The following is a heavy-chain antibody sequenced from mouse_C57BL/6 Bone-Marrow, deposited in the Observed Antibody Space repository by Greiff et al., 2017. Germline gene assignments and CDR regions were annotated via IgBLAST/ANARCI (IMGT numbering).Heavy chain of an antibody. J-gene: IGHJ1*03. D-gene: IGHD1-1*01. V-gene: IGHV5-17*01. CDR3: AVYYYGSSDWYFDV. Sequence: EVHLVESGGGLVKPGGSLTLSCAASGFTFSDYGMHWVRQAPEKGLEWVAYISSGSSTIYYADTVKGRFTISRDNAKNTLFLQMTSLRSEDTAMYYCAVYYYGSSDWYFDVWGTGTTVTVSS. CDR2: ISSGSSTI. CDR1: GFTFSDYG.